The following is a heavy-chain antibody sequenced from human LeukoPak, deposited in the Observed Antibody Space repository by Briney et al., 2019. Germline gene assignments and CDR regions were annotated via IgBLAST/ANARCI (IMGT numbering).Heavy chain of an antibody. V-gene: IGHV1-69*04. CDR2: IIPILGIV. CDR1: GGTFSSYA. Sequence: SVKVSCKASGGTFSSYAISWVRQAPGQGLEWMGRIIPILGIVNYAQKLQGRATITADKSTSTAYMELSSLRSEDTAVYYCATLVGATTNWFDPWGQGTLVTVSS. D-gene: IGHD1-26*01. CDR3: ATLVGATTNWFDP. J-gene: IGHJ5*02.